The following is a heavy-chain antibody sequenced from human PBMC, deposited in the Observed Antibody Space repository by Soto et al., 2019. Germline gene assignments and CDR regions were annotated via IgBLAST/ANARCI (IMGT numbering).Heavy chain of an antibody. CDR2: INPAPAST. J-gene: IGHJ4*02. CDR1: GFTFSSYY. D-gene: IGHD6-25*01. Sequence: QVQLVQSGAEVKKSGAAVKISCRTSGFTFSSYYLHWVRQAPGQGLEWMGLINPAPASTNYAEKFQSRVTRTRDMSSNTDYMQRARMTAEDTGVYYCASGGWAGYTGEGGFDIWGQGSQITVSS. V-gene: IGHV1-46*01. CDR3: ASGGWAGYTGEGGFDI.